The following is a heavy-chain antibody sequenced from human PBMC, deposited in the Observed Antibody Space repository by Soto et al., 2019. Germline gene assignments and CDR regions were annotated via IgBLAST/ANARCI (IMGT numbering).Heavy chain of an antibody. Sequence: GGSLRLSCAASGFTFSSYGMHWVRQAPGKGLEWVAVIWYDGSNKYYAGSVKGRFTISRDNSKNTLYLQMNSLRAEDTAVYYCAGLYYYDSSGYPAQYWGQGTLVTVSS. CDR3: AGLYYYDSSGYPAQY. CDR2: IWYDGSNK. J-gene: IGHJ4*02. CDR1: GFTFSSYG. D-gene: IGHD3-22*01. V-gene: IGHV3-33*01.